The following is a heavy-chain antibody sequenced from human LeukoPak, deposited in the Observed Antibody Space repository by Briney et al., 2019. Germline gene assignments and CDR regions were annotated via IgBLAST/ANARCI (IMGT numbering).Heavy chain of an antibody. CDR2: IKQDGSAK. V-gene: IGHV3-7*01. CDR1: GFTFSSYW. D-gene: IGHD3-22*01. CDR3: ARAGSSGYYYYYYYMDV. Sequence: PGGSLRLSCAASGFTFSSYWMGWVRQAPGKGLEWVANIKQDGSAKYYVDSVKGRFTISRDNAKNSLYLQMNSLRAEDTAVYYCARAGSSGYYYYYYYMDVWGKGTTVTVSS. J-gene: IGHJ6*03.